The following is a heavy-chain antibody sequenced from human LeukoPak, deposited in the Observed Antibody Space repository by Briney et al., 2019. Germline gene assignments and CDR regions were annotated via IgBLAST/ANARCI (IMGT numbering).Heavy chain of an antibody. CDR3: ARDGSGWSIY. CDR2: SNQDGGEK. J-gene: IGHJ4*02. V-gene: IGHV3-7*01. D-gene: IGHD6-19*01. CDR1: GFTFGTYW. Sequence: GGSLRLSCAASGFTFGTYWMSWLRQAPGKGLEWVAISNQDGGEKYYVDSVKGRFTISRDNAKNSLYLQMNSLRAEDTAVYYCARDGSGWSIYWGQGTLVTVSS.